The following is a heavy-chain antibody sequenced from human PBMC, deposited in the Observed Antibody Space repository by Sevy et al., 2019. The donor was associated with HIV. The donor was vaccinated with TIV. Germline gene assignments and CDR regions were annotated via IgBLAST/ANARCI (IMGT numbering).Heavy chain of an antibody. J-gene: IGHJ6*02. Sequence: GGSLRLSCAASGFTFSSYDMHWVRQATGKGLEWVSAIGTAGDTYYPGSVKGRFTISRENAKNSLYLQMNSLRAGDTAVYYCARDSRLRLGMDVWGQGTTVTVSS. D-gene: IGHD4-17*01. CDR2: IGTAGDT. CDR3: ARDSRLRLGMDV. CDR1: GFTFSSYD. V-gene: IGHV3-13*01.